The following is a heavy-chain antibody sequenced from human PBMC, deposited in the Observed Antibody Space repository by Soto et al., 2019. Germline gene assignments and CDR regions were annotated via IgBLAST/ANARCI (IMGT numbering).Heavy chain of an antibody. Sequence: GVSLRLSCAASGFTFSSYAMSWVRQAPGKGLEWVSVISGSGDSTYYADSVKGRFTISRDNSKNTLYVQMNSLRAEDTAVYYCARRSSGWYFDYWGQGTLVTVSS. CDR2: ISGSGDST. CDR1: GFTFSSYA. V-gene: IGHV3-23*01. CDR3: ARRSSGWYFDY. J-gene: IGHJ4*02. D-gene: IGHD6-19*01.